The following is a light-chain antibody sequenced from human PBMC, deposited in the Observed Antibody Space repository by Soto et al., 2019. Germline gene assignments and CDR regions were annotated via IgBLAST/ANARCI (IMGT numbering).Light chain of an antibody. CDR3: SSYAGSSTLYV. CDR1: SSDVGGYDY. J-gene: IGLJ1*01. Sequence: QSVLTQPPSASGSPAQSVTMSCTGTSSDVGGYDYVSWYQQHPGKAPKLVIYEVTKRPSGVPDRFSGSKSGNTASLTVSGLQAGDEADYYCSSYAGSSTLYVFGTGTKVTVL. CDR2: EVT. V-gene: IGLV2-8*01.